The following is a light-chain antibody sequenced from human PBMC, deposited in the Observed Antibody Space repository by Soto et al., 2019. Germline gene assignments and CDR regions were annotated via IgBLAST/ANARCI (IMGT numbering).Light chain of an antibody. CDR2: EIT. CDR3: SSSAGGDKLL. J-gene: IGLJ2*01. CDR1: SSDVGAYNL. Sequence: QSALTQPASVSGSPGQSITISCTGTSSDVGAYNLVSWYQQHPGKAPKLLIYEITKWPSGVSNRFSGSKSGNTASLTISGLQAEDEAHYYCSSSAGGDKLLFGGGTKVTVL. V-gene: IGLV2-23*01.